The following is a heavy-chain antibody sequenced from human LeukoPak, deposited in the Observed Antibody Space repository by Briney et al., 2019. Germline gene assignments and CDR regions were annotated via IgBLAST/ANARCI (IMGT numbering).Heavy chain of an antibody. CDR2: INPDSGDA. D-gene: IGHD2-2*02. J-gene: IGHJ4*02. CDR1: GYTLTGYY. CDR3: ARDGYCSSTSCYTLLFV. Sequence: ASVKVSCKASGYTLTGYYMHWVRQAPGQGLEWMGWINPDSGDASYAQNFQGRVTMTRDTSITTAYMELSRLRSDDTAVYFCARDGYCSSTSCYTLLFVWGQGTLVTVSS. V-gene: IGHV1-2*02.